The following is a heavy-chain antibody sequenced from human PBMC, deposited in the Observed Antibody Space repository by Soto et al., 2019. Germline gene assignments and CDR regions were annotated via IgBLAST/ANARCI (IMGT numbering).Heavy chain of an antibody. J-gene: IGHJ4*02. D-gene: IGHD5-12*01. CDR2: IYYSGST. Sequence: QLQLQESGPGLVKPSETLSLTCTVSGGSISSSSYYWGWIRQPPGKGLEWIGSIYYSGSTYYNPSLKSRVTISVDTSKNQFSLKLSSVTAADTAVYYCARQDWDGYDFSPDYWGQGTLVTVSS. V-gene: IGHV4-39*01. CDR1: GGSISSSSYY. CDR3: ARQDWDGYDFSPDY.